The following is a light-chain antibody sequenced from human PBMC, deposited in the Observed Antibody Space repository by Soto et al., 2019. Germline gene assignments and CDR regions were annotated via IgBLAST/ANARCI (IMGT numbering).Light chain of an antibody. CDR3: MQALQAPLT. J-gene: IGKJ4*01. CDR2: LGS. V-gene: IGKV2-28*01. CDR1: QSLLHGSGYNY. Sequence: DIVMIQSPPYLPVTPGEPASISCRSSQSLLHGSGYNYLDWYLQKPGQSPQLLIYLGSNRASGVPDRFSGSGSGTDFTLKISRVEAEDVGIYYCMQALQAPLTFGGGTKVEIK.